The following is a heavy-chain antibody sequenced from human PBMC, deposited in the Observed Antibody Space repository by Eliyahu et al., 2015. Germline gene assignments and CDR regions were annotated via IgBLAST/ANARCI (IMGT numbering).Heavy chain of an antibody. D-gene: IGHD5-18*01. CDR2: ISGSGSVI. V-gene: IGHV3-11*01. CDR3: ARDRGGYQYIFEH. J-gene: IGHJ4*02. CDR1: GFSFGDXX. Sequence: QVQLVESGGGQVKPXGXLRLSCAXXGFSFGDXXMNWXRQAPGKGXEWIAYISGSGSVIESAESVKGRFTVSRDNAKNTLYLQMNSVRAEDTAVYYCARDRGGYQYIFEHWGQGTLVTVSS.